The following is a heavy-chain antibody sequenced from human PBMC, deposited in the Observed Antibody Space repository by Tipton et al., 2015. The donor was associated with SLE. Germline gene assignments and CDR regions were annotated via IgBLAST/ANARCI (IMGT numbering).Heavy chain of an antibody. Sequence: TLSLTCTVSGGSITNHYWNWIRQPPGKGLEWIGYIHYSGTTHDNPPLKSRVTMSVDMSKNQFSLRLTSVTAADTAVYYCARTLGAIAHTVYDAFDIWGQEKMVTVSS. CDR2: IHYSGTT. D-gene: IGHD1-26*01. CDR3: ARTLGAIAHTVYDAFDI. J-gene: IGHJ3*02. V-gene: IGHV4-59*11. CDR1: GGSITNHY.